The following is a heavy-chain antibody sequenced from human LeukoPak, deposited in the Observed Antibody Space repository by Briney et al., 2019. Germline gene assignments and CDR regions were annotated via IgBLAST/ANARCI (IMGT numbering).Heavy chain of an antibody. Sequence: GGSLRLSCAASGFTFNTYWMHWVRQAPGKGLVWVSRVNTDESHTNYADSVRGRFTISRDNAKSTLYLQMNSLRAEDTAVYYCARTRARYCSTTTCYTNAFDLWGQGAMVIVSS. D-gene: IGHD2-2*02. J-gene: IGHJ3*01. CDR1: GFTFNTYW. V-gene: IGHV3-74*01. CDR3: ARTRARYCSTTTCYTNAFDL. CDR2: VNTDESHT.